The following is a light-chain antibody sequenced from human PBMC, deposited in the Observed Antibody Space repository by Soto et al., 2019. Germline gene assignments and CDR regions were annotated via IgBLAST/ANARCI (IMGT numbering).Light chain of an antibody. Sequence: DIQMTQSPSTLSASVGDRVTITCRASQSISSWLAWYQQKPGKAPKLLIYKASSLESGVPSRFSGSGSGTEFTLTISSLQPDDFAVYYCQQYGRSPATFGQGTKVDIK. CDR3: QQYGRSPAT. V-gene: IGKV1-5*03. CDR2: KAS. CDR1: QSISSW. J-gene: IGKJ1*01.